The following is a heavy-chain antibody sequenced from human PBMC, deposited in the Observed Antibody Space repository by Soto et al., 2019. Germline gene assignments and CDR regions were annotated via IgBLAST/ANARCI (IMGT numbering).Heavy chain of an antibody. Sequence: SGPTLLNPTHTLTVTCTLSGFSVSSSGGSVGWIRQPPAGDLEWLALLSWNDVDRYSPSLKSRLTITKATSKNQVILTITNMDPGETATYFCAHRASARGGYSFGGFDSWGQGTLVTVSS. CDR3: AHRASARGGYSFGGFDS. D-gene: IGHD5-18*01. V-gene: IGHV2-5*01. J-gene: IGHJ4*02. CDR2: LSWNDVD. CDR1: GFSVSSSGGS.